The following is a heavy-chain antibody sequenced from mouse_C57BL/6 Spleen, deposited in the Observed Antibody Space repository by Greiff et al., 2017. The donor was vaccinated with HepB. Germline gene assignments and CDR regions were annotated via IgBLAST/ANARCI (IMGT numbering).Heavy chain of an antibody. CDR1: GFTFSSYA. J-gene: IGHJ2*01. V-gene: IGHV5-4*03. CDR3: ARGGGLGLYFDY. D-gene: IGHD4-1*01. Sequence: EVKVIESGGGLVKPGGSLKLSCAASGFTFSSYAMSWVRQTPEKRLEWVATISDGGSYTYYSDNVKGRFTISRDNAKNNLYLQMSHLKSEDTAMYYCARGGGLGLYFDYWGQGTTLTVSS. CDR2: ISDGGSYT.